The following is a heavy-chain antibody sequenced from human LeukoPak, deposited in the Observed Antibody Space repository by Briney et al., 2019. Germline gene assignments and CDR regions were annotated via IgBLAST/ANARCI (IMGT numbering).Heavy chain of an antibody. CDR2: IVVGSGNT. J-gene: IGHJ4*02. CDR3: AAIISRPSYGSGEIDY. D-gene: IGHD5-18*01. V-gene: IGHV1-58*02. CDR1: GFTFTSSA. Sequence: SVKVSCKASGFTFTSSAMQWVRQARGQRLEWIGWIVVGSGNTNYAQKFQERITITRDMSTSTAYMELSSLRSEDTAVYYCAAIISRPSYGSGEIDYWGQGTLVTVSS.